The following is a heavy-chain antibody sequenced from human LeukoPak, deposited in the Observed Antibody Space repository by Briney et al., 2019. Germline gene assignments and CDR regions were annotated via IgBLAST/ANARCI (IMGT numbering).Heavy chain of an antibody. V-gene: IGHV3-30-3*01. Sequence: GGSLRLSCAASGFTFSSYAMHWVRQAPGKGLEWVAVISYDGSNKYYADSVKGRFTISRDNSKNTLYLQMNSLRAEDTAVYYCAKVMLVQPDYWGQGTLVTVSS. CDR2: ISYDGSNK. D-gene: IGHD6-6*01. J-gene: IGHJ4*02. CDR1: GFTFSSYA. CDR3: AKVMLVQPDY.